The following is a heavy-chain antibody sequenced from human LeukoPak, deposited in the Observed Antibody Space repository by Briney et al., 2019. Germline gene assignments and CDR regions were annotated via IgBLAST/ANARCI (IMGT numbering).Heavy chain of an antibody. V-gene: IGHV3-11*01. CDR2: ISSSGSTI. Sequence: GGSLRLSCAASGFTFSDYYMSWIRQAPGKGLEWVSYISSSGSTIYYADSVKGRFTISRDNSKNTLYLQMNSLRAEDTAVYYCAKDHLLWFGELLYFFDYWGQGTLVTVSS. CDR3: AKDHLLWFGELLYFFDY. J-gene: IGHJ4*02. CDR1: GFTFSDYY. D-gene: IGHD3-10*01.